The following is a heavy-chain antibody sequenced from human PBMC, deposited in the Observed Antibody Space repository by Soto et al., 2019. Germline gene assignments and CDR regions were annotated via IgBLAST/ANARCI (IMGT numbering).Heavy chain of an antibody. CDR1: GFTFSSYW. V-gene: IGHV3-7*01. J-gene: IGHJ6*03. CDR3: ARERGAAAGNSYYYYYYMDV. CDR2: IKQDGSEK. Sequence: GGSLRLSCAASGFTFSSYWMSWVRQAPGKGLEWVANIKQDGSEKYYVDSVKGRFTISRDNAKNSLYLQMNSLRAEDTAVYYCARERGAAAGNSYYYYYYMDVWGKGTTVTVSS. D-gene: IGHD6-13*01.